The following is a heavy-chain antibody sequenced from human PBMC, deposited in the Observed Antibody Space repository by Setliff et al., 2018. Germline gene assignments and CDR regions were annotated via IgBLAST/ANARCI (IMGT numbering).Heavy chain of an antibody. J-gene: IGHJ4*02. Sequence: ASVKVSCKASGYTFTTYYMHWVRQAPGQGLEWMGWINPNSGGTNYAQKFQGWVTMTRDTSISTAYMELSRLRSDDTAVYYCARSPKLLLEPDYWGQGTLVTVSS. CDR3: ARSPKLLLEPDY. CDR2: INPNSGGT. D-gene: IGHD2-2*01. CDR1: GYTFTTYY. V-gene: IGHV1-2*04.